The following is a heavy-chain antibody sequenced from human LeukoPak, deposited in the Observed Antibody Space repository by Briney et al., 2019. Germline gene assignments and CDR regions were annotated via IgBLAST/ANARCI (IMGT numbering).Heavy chain of an antibody. Sequence: GGSLRLSCAASGFTFSSYSMNWVRQAPGKGLEWVSSISSSSSYIYYADSVKGRFTISRDNAKNSLYLQMNSLRAEDTAVYYCARDQSAGYFYYGMDVWGQGTTVTVSS. CDR2: ISSSSSYI. CDR1: GFTFSSYS. V-gene: IGHV3-21*01. CDR3: ARDQSAGYFYYGMDV. J-gene: IGHJ6*02.